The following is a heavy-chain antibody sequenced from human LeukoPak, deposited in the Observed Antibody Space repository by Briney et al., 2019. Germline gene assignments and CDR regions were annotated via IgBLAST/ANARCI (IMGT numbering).Heavy chain of an antibody. J-gene: IGHJ3*02. D-gene: IGHD2-15*01. Sequence: ASVKVSCKASGYTFTTYAMNWLRQAPGHGLEWMGWINTNTGNPTYAQGFTGRFVFSLDTSVSTAYLQISSLKVEDTAVYYCAREDKDAFDIWGQGTMVTVSS. CDR1: GYTFTTYA. CDR3: AREDKDAFDI. CDR2: INTNTGNP. V-gene: IGHV7-4-1*02.